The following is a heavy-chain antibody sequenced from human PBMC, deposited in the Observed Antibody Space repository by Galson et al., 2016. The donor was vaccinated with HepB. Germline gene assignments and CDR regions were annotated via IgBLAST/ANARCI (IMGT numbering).Heavy chain of an antibody. CDR3: AKPHAGYTSGHGGAFDI. V-gene: IGHV3-23*01. Sequence: SLRLSCAASGFTFRSYGMSWVRQAPGKGLEWVSINADSVKGRFTISRDNSKNTLYLQVNSLRAEDTAIYYCAKPHAGYTSGHGGAFDIWGQVTMVTVSS. J-gene: IGHJ3*02. CDR1: GFTFRSYG. D-gene: IGHD6-19*01.